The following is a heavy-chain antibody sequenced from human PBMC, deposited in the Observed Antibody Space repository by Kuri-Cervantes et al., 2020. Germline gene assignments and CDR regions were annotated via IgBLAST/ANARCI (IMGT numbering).Heavy chain of an antibody. CDR1: GFTFSSYA. D-gene: IGHD3-22*01. V-gene: IGHV3-23*01. J-gene: IGHJ6*03. CDR3: ATSSSGYSYYYYYMDV. Sequence: GESLKISCAASGFTFSSYAMSWVRHAPGKGLEWVSTISGSGDITYYADSVKGRFIIFRDDSKNTLYLQMIRVRAEDTAVYYCATSSSGYSYYYYYMDVWGKGTSVTVSS. CDR2: ISGSGDIT.